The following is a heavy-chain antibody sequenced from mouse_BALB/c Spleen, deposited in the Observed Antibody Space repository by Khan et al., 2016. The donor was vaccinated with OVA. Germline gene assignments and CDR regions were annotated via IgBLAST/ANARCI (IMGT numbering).Heavy chain of an antibody. CDR2: IDPANGKT. Sequence: VQLQQPGAELVRPGASVRLSCTASGFNIKDTYIHWVKQRPEQGLEWIGRIDPANGKTNYDPKFQGKATITADTSSNTAYLHLSSLTSEDTVVYYCTYSSLLYAMDYWGQGTSVTVSS. CDR3: TYSSLLYAMDY. J-gene: IGHJ4*01. D-gene: IGHD1-2*01. V-gene: IGHV14-3*02. CDR1: GFNIKDTY.